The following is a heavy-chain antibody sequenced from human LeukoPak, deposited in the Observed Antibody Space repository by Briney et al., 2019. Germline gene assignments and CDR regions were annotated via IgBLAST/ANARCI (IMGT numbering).Heavy chain of an antibody. CDR2: IKQDGSEK. CDR1: GFTFSDYY. J-gene: IGHJ4*02. Sequence: GGSLRLSCAASGFTFSDYYMSWIRQAPGKGLEWVANIKQDGSEKYYVDSVKGRFTISRDNAKNSLYLQMNSLRAEDTAVYYCARDGPSGFDYWGQGTLVTVSS. CDR3: ARDGPSGFDY. V-gene: IGHV3-7*01. D-gene: IGHD1-26*01.